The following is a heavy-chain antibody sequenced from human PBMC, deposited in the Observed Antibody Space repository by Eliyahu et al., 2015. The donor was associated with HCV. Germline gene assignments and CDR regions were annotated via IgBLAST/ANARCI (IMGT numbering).Heavy chain of an antibody. D-gene: IGHD5-24*01. CDR2: INAANGDT. Sequence: QVQLVQSGAEVKXPKASVKISCEASGXTFSXIHWVRQAPGQRLEWMGWINAANGDTKYSQNXQGRVTLTTDTSATTTYMELSGLRYEDTAVYYCATLSRNDYDLDYWGQGTLVTVSS. CDR3: ATLSRNDYDLDY. V-gene: IGHV1-3*01. J-gene: IGHJ4*02. CDR1: GXTFSX.